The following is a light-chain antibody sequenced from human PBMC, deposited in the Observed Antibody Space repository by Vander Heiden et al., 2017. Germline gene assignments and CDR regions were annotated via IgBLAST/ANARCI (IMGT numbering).Light chain of an antibody. CDR1: SLRRSY. CDR3: NSRDSSGNHLGV. V-gene: IGLV3-19*01. CDR2: GKN. J-gene: IGLJ2*01. Sequence: SSELTQDSAVSVALGQPVRITCQGDSLRRSYASWYQQKPGQAPGLVIYGKNNRPSGIPDRFSGSSSGNTASLTITGAQAEDEADYYCNSRDSSGNHLGVFGGGTKLTVL.